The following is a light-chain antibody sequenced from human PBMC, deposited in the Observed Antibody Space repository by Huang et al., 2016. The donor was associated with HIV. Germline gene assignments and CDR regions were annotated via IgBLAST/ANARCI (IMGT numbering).Light chain of an antibody. CDR3: QQYDNGPPWT. CDR2: GAS. J-gene: IGKJ1*01. V-gene: IGKV3-15*01. CDR1: QPVSSN. Sequence: EIVMTQSPATLAVSPGERATLSCRASQPVSSNLAWYQQKPGQAPSLLIYGASTRATGIPARFSGGGSGTEFTLTISSLQSEDFALYYCQQYDNGPPWTFGQGTKVDIK.